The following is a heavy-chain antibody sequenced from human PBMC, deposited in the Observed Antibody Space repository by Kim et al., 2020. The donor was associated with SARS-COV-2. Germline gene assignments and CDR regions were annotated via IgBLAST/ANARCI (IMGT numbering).Heavy chain of an antibody. D-gene: IGHD1-26*01. CDR3: AKRGIVGATGPRSATYYFDY. Sequence: GGSLRLSCAASGFTFSSYAMSWVRQAPGKGLEWVSAISGSGGSTYYADSVKGRFTISRDNSKNTLYLQMNSLRAEDTAVYYCAKRGIVGATGPRSATYYFDYWGQGTLVTVSS. V-gene: IGHV3-23*01. J-gene: IGHJ4*02. CDR2: ISGSGGST. CDR1: GFTFSSYA.